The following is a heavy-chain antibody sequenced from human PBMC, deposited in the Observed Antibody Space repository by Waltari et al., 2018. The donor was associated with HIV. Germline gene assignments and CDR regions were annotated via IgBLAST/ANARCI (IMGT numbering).Heavy chain of an antibody. CDR3: TRDGAYFHFGFDV. CDR2: SNWNGDDL. D-gene: IGHD3-3*01. J-gene: IGHJ6*02. CDR1: GFHFSEYN. V-gene: IGHV3-20*04. Sequence: EAQLLESGGGVVRPGGSLRVSCVGSGFHFSEYNINWVRQAPGMGLEWVASSNWNGDDLRYADFAKGRFLVSRDNSQDSLHLRMSSLRPDDTAQYFCTRDGAYFHFGFDVWGQGVSVTVSS.